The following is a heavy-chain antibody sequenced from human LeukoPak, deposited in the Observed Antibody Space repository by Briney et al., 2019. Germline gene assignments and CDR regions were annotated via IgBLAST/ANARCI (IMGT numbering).Heavy chain of an antibody. D-gene: IGHD6-6*01. CDR3: RGVAARRDFDY. J-gene: IGHJ4*02. CDR1: GSTFSSYW. Sequence: PGGSLRLSCAASGSTFSSYWMHWVRQAPGRGLGWVSRINGDGSITNYADSVKGRFTISRDNAKNTLYLQMNSLRAEDTAVYYCRGVAARRDFDYWGQGTLVTVSS. V-gene: IGHV3-74*01. CDR2: INGDGSIT.